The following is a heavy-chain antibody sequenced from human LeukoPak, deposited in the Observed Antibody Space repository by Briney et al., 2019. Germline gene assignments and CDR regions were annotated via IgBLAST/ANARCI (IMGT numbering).Heavy chain of an antibody. CDR2: ISSSDSTI. D-gene: IGHD4-17*01. Sequence: GGSLRLACAASGFIFSSYEMNWVRQAPGKGLEWVSYISSSDSTISYADSVRGRFTISRDNAENSLYLQMNSLRVEDTAVYYCARDNDYGDPDYWGQGTLVTVSS. CDR3: ARDNDYGDPDY. V-gene: IGHV3-48*03. CDR1: GFIFSSYE. J-gene: IGHJ4*02.